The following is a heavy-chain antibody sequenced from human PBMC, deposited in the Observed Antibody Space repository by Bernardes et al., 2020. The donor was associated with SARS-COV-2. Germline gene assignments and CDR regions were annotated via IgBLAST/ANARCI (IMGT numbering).Heavy chain of an antibody. CDR2: ISYSGDNT. J-gene: IGHJ3*02. CDR1: GFTFSSYA. D-gene: IGHD3-10*01. Sequence: GGSLRLSCAASGFTFSSYAMSWVRQAPGKGLEWVSGISYSGDNTYYADSVKGRFTISRDNSKNTLYLQMNSLRAEDTAVYYCAKRGDYYISGSYAVGAWHAFEIWGKGTMVNVSS. V-gene: IGHV3-23*01. CDR3: AKRGDYYISGSYAVGAWHAFEI.